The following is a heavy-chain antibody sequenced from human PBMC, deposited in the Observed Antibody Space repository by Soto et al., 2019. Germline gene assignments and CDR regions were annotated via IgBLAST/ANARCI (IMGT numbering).Heavy chain of an antibody. CDR1: GFTVSSNY. J-gene: IGHJ6*02. CDR3: ARESGSYDYYGMDV. D-gene: IGHD1-26*01. CDR2: IYSGGST. Sequence: PWWSLRLSCASSGFTVSSNYMSWVRQAPGKGLEWVSVIYSGGSTYDADSVKGRLTISRDNSKNTLYLQMNSLRAEDTAVYYCARESGSYDYYGMDVWGQGTTVTVSS. V-gene: IGHV3-53*01.